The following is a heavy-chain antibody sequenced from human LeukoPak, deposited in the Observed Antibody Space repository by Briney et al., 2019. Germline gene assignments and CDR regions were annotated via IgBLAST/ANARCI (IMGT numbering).Heavy chain of an antibody. D-gene: IGHD6-13*01. CDR1: GYSISSGYY. V-gene: IGHV4-38-2*02. Sequence: PSETLSLACTVSGYSISSGYYWAWVRQPPGKGLEWIGIMYSSGSTSYNPSLKSRLTISVDTSRNQFSLRLSSVNAADTAVYYCARHPTPGYSSSWFVRANYYYYYYMDVWGKGTTVTISS. CDR2: MYSSGST. CDR3: ARHPTPGYSSSWFVRANYYYYYYMDV. J-gene: IGHJ6*03.